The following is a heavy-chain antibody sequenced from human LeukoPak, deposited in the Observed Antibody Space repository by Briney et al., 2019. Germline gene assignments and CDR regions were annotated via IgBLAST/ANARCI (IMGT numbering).Heavy chain of an antibody. V-gene: IGHV3-48*02. Sequence: GGSLRLSCAASGFTFSNAWMSWVRQAPGKGLEWVSYISSSSSTIYYADSVKGRFTISRDNAKNSLYLQINSLRDEDTAVYYCATHGSYYFDYWGQGTLVTVSS. CDR3: ATHGSYYFDY. D-gene: IGHD1-26*01. J-gene: IGHJ4*02. CDR2: ISSSSSTI. CDR1: GFTFSNAW.